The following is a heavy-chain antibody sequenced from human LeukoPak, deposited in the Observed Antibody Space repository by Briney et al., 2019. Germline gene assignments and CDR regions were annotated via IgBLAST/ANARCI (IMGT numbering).Heavy chain of an antibody. CDR2: IYTSGST. Sequence: SETLSLTCTVSGGSISSGSYYWRWIRQPAGTGLEWLGRIYTSGSTNYNPSLKSRVTISVDTSKNQFSLKLSSVTAADTAVYYCARVLDDFWSGYTIDYWGQGTLVAVSS. CDR1: GGSISSGSYY. J-gene: IGHJ4*02. D-gene: IGHD3-3*01. CDR3: ARVLDDFWSGYTIDY. V-gene: IGHV4-61*02.